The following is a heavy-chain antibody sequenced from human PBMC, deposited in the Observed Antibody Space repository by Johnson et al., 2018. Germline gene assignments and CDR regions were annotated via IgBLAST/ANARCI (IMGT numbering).Heavy chain of an antibody. D-gene: IGHD4-23*01. CDR1: GFSFSNYG. V-gene: IGHV3-30*18. CDR3: AKYPDGNSGAFDI. J-gene: IGHJ3*02. CDR2: ISYDVSNK. Sequence: QVQLVESGGGVVQPGRSLRLSCAASGFSFSNYGMHWVRQAPGKGLEWVAVISYDVSNKYYADSVKGRFTISRDNSKNTLYLQMNSLITQDTAVYYCAKYPDGNSGAFDIWGQGTMVTVSS.